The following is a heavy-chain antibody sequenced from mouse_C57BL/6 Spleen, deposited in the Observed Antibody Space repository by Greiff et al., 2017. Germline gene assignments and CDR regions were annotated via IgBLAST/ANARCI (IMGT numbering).Heavy chain of an antibody. CDR3: ARRAYYSKRGDYFDY. Sequence: EVQLHQSGPELVKPGASVKIPCKASGYTFTDYNMDWVKQSHGKSLEWIGDINPNNGGTIYNQKFKGKATLTVDKSSNTAYMELHSLTSEDTAVYYCARRAYYSKRGDYFDYWGQGTTLTVSS. CDR1: GYTFTDYN. CDR2: INPNNGGT. J-gene: IGHJ2*01. V-gene: IGHV1-18*01. D-gene: IGHD2-5*01.